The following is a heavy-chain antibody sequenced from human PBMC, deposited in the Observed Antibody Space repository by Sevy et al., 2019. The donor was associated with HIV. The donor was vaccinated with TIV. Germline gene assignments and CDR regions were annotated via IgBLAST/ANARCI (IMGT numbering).Heavy chain of an antibody. CDR3: ARDRRSNYYDSSGYYPDAFDI. V-gene: IGHV3-30-3*01. D-gene: IGHD3-22*01. Sequence: GGSLRLSCAASGFTFSSYAMHWVRQAPGKGLEWVAVISYDGSNKYYADSVKRRFTISRDNSKNTLYLQMNSLRAEDTAVYYCARDRRSNYYDSSGYYPDAFDIWGQGTMVTVSS. CDR1: GFTFSSYA. CDR2: ISYDGSNK. J-gene: IGHJ3*02.